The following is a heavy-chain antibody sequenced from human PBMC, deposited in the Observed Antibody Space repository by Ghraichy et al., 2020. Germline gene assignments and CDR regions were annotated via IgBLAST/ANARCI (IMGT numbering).Heavy chain of an antibody. CDR3: ARPLVDGSGLDAFDI. Sequence: GESLNISCKGSGYSFTSYWIGWVRQMPGKGLEWMGIIYPGDSDTRYSPSFQGQVTISADKSISTAYLQWSSLKASDTAMYYCARPLVDGSGLDAFDIWGQGTMVTVSS. CDR1: GYSFTSYW. D-gene: IGHD3-3*01. J-gene: IGHJ3*02. V-gene: IGHV5-51*01. CDR2: IYPGDSDT.